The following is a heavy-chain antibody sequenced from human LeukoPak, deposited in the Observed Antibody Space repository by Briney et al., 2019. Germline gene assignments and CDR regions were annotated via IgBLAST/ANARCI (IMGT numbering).Heavy chain of an antibody. CDR1: GGSFSGYS. V-gene: IGHV4-34*01. Sequence: PSETLSLTCAVYGGSFSGYSWSWIRQPPGKGLEWIGAINHSGSTNYNPSLKSRVTISVDTSKTQLSLKLSSVTAADRAVYYWARGRSMYSSRIFDYWGQGTLVTVSS. J-gene: IGHJ4*02. CDR3: ARGRSMYSSRIFDY. CDR2: INHSGST. D-gene: IGHD6-19*01.